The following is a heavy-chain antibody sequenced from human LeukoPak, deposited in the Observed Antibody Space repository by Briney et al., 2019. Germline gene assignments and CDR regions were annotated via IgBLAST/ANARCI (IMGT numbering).Heavy chain of an antibody. D-gene: IGHD2/OR15-2a*01. Sequence: SETLSLTCAVYGGSFSGYYWSWIRQPPGKGLEWIGEINHSGSTNYNPSLKSRVTISVDTSKNQFSLKLSSVTAADTAVYYCASGQRIPGFFYWGQGTLVTVSS. J-gene: IGHJ4*02. CDR2: INHSGST. CDR3: ASGQRIPGFFY. CDR1: GGSFSGYY. V-gene: IGHV4-34*01.